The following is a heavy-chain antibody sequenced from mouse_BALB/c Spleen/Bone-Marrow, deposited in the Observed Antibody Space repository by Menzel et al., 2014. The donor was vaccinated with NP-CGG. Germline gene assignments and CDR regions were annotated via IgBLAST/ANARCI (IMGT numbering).Heavy chain of an antibody. CDR3: ARGIYYYGSSCAY. Sequence: EVHLVESGGGLVQPGGSLKLSCAASGFTFSSYTMSWVRQTPEKRLEWVAYISNGGGSTYYPDTVKGRFTIFRDNAKNTLYLQMSSLKSEDTAMYYCARGIYYYGSSCAYWGQGTLVTVSA. D-gene: IGHD1-1*01. V-gene: IGHV5-12-2*01. CDR1: GFTFSSYT. CDR2: ISNGGGST. J-gene: IGHJ3*01.